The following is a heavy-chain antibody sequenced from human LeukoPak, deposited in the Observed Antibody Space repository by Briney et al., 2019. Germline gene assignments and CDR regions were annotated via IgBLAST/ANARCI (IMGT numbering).Heavy chain of an antibody. Sequence: GGSLRLSCAASGFTLSSYAMSWVRQAPGKGLEWVSAISGSGGSTYYADSVKGRFTISRDNSKNTLYLQMNSLRAEDTAVYYCATKHGKKRNPSDYWGQGTLVTVSS. CDR3: ATKHGKKRNPSDY. J-gene: IGHJ4*02. CDR1: GFTLSSYA. D-gene: IGHD1-1*01. CDR2: ISGSGGST. V-gene: IGHV3-23*01.